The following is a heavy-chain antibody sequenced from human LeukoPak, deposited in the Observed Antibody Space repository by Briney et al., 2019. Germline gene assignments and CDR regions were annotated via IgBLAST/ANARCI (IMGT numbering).Heavy chain of an antibody. D-gene: IGHD3-10*01. CDR2: MYSSGST. CDR3: ARANYYGSGPYYYYMDV. J-gene: IGHJ6*03. Sequence: PSETLSLTCTVYGGSISSYYWTWIRQPPGKGLEWIGYMYSSGSTNYNPSLKSRVTISVDMSKNQFSLKLSSLTAADTAVYYCARANYYGSGPYYYYMDVWGKGTTVTVSS. V-gene: IGHV4-59*01. CDR1: GGSISSYY.